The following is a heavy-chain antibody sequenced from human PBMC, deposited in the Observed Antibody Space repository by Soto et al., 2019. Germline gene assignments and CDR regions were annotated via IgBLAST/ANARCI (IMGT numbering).Heavy chain of an antibody. J-gene: IGHJ4*02. CDR2: ISYDGSNK. Sequence: GGSLRLSCAASGFTFSSYGMHWVRQAPGKGLEWVAVISYDGSNKYYADSVKGRFTISRDNSKNTLYLQMNSLRAEDTAVYYCAKDHRSGSYEDFGPLDFDYWGQGTLVTVSS. V-gene: IGHV3-30*18. CDR1: GFTFSSYG. D-gene: IGHD1-26*01. CDR3: AKDHRSGSYEDFGPLDFDY.